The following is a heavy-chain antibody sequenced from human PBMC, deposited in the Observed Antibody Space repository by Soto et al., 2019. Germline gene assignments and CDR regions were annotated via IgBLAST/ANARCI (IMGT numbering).Heavy chain of an antibody. Sequence: QLVESGGGLVQPGGSLRPSCAASGFTLNNYWMHWVRQAPGMGLVWVSRINGDATSTSYADSVKGRFTISRDNARNTLYLQMNSLRAEDTALYYCARGDIAAETFFYYYGMDLWGQGTTVTVS. V-gene: IGHV3-74*01. CDR1: GFTLNNYW. CDR3: ARGDIAAETFFYYYGMDL. CDR2: INGDATST. J-gene: IGHJ6*02. D-gene: IGHD6-13*01.